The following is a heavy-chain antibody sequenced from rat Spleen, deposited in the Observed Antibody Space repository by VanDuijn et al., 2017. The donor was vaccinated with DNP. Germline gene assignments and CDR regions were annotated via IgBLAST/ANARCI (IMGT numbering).Heavy chain of an antibody. CDR2: IGSTGTNS. J-gene: IGHJ2*01. CDR3: TTDIDYFHY. Sequence: EVQLVESGGDLVQSGRSLKLSCAASGFTFSNYGMAWVRQTPEKGLEWVATIGSTGTNSYYRNSVEGRFSISRDNAKNTLYLQMDSLRSEDTATYYCTTDIDYFHYWGQGVMVTVSS. V-gene: IGHV5S23*01. CDR1: GFTFSNYG.